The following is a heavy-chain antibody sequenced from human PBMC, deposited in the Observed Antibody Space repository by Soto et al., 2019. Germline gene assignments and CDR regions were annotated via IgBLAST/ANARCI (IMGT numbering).Heavy chain of an antibody. J-gene: IGHJ4*02. V-gene: IGHV3-23*01. CDR2: ISGSGGST. CDR1: GFTFSGYA. D-gene: IGHD3-10*01. CDR3: AKVDGDYGSGSYYFGF. Sequence: EVQLLESGGGLVQPGGSLRLSCAASGFTFSGYAMSWVRQAPGKGLEWVSAISGSGGSTYYADSVKGRFTISRDNSKNTLYLQMNSLRAEDTAVYYCAKVDGDYGSGSYYFGFWGQGTLVTVSS.